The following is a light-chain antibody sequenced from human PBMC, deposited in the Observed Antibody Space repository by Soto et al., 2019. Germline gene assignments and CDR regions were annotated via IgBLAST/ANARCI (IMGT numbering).Light chain of an antibody. CDR2: KAS. J-gene: IGKJ5*01. Sequence: DRRMTQSPSTLSALVGDRVTITCRASQSISSWLAWYQQKPGKAAKLLIYKASTLKSGVPSRFSGSESGTDFTLTISSLQPEDFATYYCQQANSFPLTFGQGTRLEIK. CDR1: QSISSW. CDR3: QQANSFPLT. V-gene: IGKV1-5*03.